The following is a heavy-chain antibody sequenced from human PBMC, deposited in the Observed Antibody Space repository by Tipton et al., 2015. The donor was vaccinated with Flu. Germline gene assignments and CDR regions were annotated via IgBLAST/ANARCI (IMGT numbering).Heavy chain of an antibody. D-gene: IGHD1-26*01. J-gene: IGHJ3*02. Sequence: SLRLSCSTSGFIFSGYEMTWVRQAPGKGLEWVSVIYSGGSTYYADSVKGRFTISRDNSKNTLYLQMNSLRAEDTAVYYCSGTQGTFDIWGQGTMVTVSS. CDR1: GFIFSGYE. CDR2: IYSGGST. CDR3: SGTQGTFDI. V-gene: IGHV3-53*01.